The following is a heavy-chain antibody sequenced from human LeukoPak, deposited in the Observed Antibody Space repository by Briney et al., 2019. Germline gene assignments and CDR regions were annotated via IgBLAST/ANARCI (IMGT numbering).Heavy chain of an antibody. V-gene: IGHV1-69*13. CDR2: IIPIFGTA. CDR3: AGFPDSSSEGWFDP. CDR1: GGTFSSYA. Sequence: SVKVSCKASGGTFSSYAISWVRQAPGQGLEWMGGIIPIFGTANYAQKFQGRVTITADESASTAYMELSSLRSEDTAVYYCAGFPDSSSEGWFDPWGQGTLVTVSS. J-gene: IGHJ5*02. D-gene: IGHD6-6*01.